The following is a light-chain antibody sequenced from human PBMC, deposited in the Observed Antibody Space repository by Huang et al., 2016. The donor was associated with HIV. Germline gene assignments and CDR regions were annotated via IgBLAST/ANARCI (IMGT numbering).Light chain of an antibody. CDR1: QNINRY. V-gene: IGKV1-39*01. J-gene: IGKJ2*01. CDR3: QQSAVTLRT. CDR2: GAS. Sequence: DIQITQSPSSLSASVGDRVIVTCRASQNINRYLNWYQQQPGKAPKLLISGASKLQSGVPSSFSGSGSGTHFTLAISSLSPEDSATYYCQQSAVTLRTFGQGTKLEI.